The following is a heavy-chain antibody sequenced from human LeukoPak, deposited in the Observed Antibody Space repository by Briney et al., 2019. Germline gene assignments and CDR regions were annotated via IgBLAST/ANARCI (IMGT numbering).Heavy chain of an antibody. CDR3: ARGGGGSCSGGSCYSEDY. J-gene: IGHJ4*02. V-gene: IGHV7-4-1*02. CDR1: GYTFTGYY. CDR2: INTNTGNP. D-gene: IGHD2-15*01. Sequence: ASVKVSCKASGYTFTGYYIHWVRQAPGQGLEWMGWINTNTGNPTYAQGFTGRFVFSLDTSVSTAYLQISSLKAEDTAVYYCARGGGGSCSGGSCYSEDYWGQGTLVTVSS.